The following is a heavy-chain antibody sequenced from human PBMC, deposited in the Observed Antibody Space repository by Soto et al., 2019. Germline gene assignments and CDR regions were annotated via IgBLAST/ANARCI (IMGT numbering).Heavy chain of an antibody. CDR1: GGSISSYY. CDR2: IYYSGST. V-gene: IGHV4-59*01. Sequence: QVQLQESGPGLVKPSETLSLTCTVSGGSISSYYWSWIRQPPGKGLEWIGYIYYSGSTNYNPSLKSRVTISVDTSKNQFSLKLNSVTAADTAVYYCARVRGRDGYNSVDYWGQGTLVTVSS. D-gene: IGHD5-12*01. J-gene: IGHJ4*02. CDR3: ARVRGRDGYNSVDY.